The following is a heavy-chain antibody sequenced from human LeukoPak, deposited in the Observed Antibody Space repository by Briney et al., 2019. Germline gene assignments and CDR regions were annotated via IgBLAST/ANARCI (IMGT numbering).Heavy chain of an antibody. J-gene: IGHJ4*02. CDR2: IYYIGST. V-gene: IGHV4-59*08. D-gene: IGHD1-26*01. CDR3: ARQEGSYYVASPAHFGQ. Sequence: SETLSPTCAVSGGSITSINRGSWIRQPPGKGLEGIGNIYYIGSTTYNPSLKSRATIALDTPKNQFSLKLTSGTAAAPAVYYCARQEGSYYVASPAHFGQWGPGTPVTGSS. CDR1: GGSITSINR.